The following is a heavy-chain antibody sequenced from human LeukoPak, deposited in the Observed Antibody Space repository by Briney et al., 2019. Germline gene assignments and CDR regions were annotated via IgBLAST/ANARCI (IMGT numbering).Heavy chain of an antibody. J-gene: IGHJ4*02. V-gene: IGHV3-33*01. Sequence: PGRSLRLSCAASGFTFSNYGMNWVRQAPGKGLEWVAVIWHDGSNEYYADSVKGRFTISRDNSKNTLYLQMNSLRAEDTAVYYCARMYYDKDYWGQGTLVTVSS. CDR3: ARMYYDKDY. D-gene: IGHD3-22*01. CDR2: IWHDGSNE. CDR1: GFTFSNYG.